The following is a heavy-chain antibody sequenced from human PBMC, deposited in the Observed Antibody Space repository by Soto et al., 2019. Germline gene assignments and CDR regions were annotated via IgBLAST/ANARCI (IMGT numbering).Heavy chain of an antibody. V-gene: IGHV1-69*01. CDR3: SRGESASPDS. CDR2: IIPILGTA. Sequence: QVQLVQSGAEVKKPGSSVKVSCNASGGTCSSYAISCVRQAPGQELEWMGGIIPILGTANYAQKFQGRVSINADESTSTAYMELSSLRSEDTAVYYCSRGESASPDSCVQGTLVTVSS. J-gene: IGHJ4*02. CDR1: GGTCSSYA.